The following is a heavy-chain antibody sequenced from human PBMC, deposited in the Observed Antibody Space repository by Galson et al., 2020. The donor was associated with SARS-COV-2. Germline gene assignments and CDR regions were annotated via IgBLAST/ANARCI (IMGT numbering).Heavy chain of an antibody. Sequence: KLSCQASGYTFSTYGISWVRQMPGKGLEWVGRIDPSDSYTKYSPSFQGHVIISADKSISTAYLQWSSLKASDTAMYYCARRGPWELVSGLDFWGQGTLVTVFS. CDR1: GYTFSTYG. J-gene: IGHJ4*02. CDR3: ARRGPWELVSGLDF. D-gene: IGHD3-10*01. V-gene: IGHV5-10-1*01. CDR2: IDPSDSYT.